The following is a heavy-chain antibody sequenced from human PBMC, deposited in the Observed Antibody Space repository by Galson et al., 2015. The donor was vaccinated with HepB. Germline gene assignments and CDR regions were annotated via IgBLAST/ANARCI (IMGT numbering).Heavy chain of an antibody. CDR1: GFTFSSYS. CDR3: AREGVPRQYCSGGSCHKYFQH. CDR2: ISSSSSYI. D-gene: IGHD2-15*01. J-gene: IGHJ1*01. V-gene: IGHV3-21*01. Sequence: SLRLSCAASGFTFSSYSMNWVRQAPGKGLEWVSSISSSSSYIYYADSVKGRFTISRDNAKNSLYLQMNSLRAEDTAVYYCAREGVPRQYCSGGSCHKYFQHWGQGTLVTVSS.